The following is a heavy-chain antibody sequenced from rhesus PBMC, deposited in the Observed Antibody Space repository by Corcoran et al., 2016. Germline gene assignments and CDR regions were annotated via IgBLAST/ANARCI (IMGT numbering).Heavy chain of an antibody. CDR2: IYGSGMNT. D-gene: IGHD5-24*01. CDR3: ARHGGYSWGGLDS. Sequence: QVQLQESGPGLVKPLETLSLTCAVSGGSISSNYWSWIRQAPGKGLEWIGYIYGSGMNTASTPHLTSRVTLSVDTSKTQRSLKLGSVTAAETAVYYCARHGGYSWGGLDSWGQGVVVTVSS. J-gene: IGHJ6*01. V-gene: IGHV4S11*01. CDR1: GGSISSNY.